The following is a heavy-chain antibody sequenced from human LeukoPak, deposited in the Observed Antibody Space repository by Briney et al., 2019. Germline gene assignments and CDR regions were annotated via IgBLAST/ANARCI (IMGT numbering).Heavy chain of an antibody. D-gene: IGHD2-15*01. Sequence: GGSLRLSCAASGFTFSSYSMNWVRQAPGKGLEWVSSISSSSSYVYYADSVKGRFTISRDNAKNSLYLQMNSLRAEDTAVYYCARAIVVANYYMDVWGKGTTVTVSS. CDR1: GFTFSSYS. CDR2: ISSSSSYV. J-gene: IGHJ6*03. CDR3: ARAIVVANYYMDV. V-gene: IGHV3-21*01.